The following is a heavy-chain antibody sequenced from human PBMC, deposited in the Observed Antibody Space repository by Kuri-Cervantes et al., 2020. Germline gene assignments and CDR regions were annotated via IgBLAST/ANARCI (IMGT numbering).Heavy chain of an antibody. CDR3: ARDRNDILTGWFDP. D-gene: IGHD3-9*01. J-gene: IGHJ5*02. CDR2: ISSSSSYI. Sequence: LSLTCAASGFTFSDYYMSWIRQAPGKGLEWVSSISSSSSYIYYADSVKGRFTISRDNAKNSLYLQMNSLRAEDTAVYYCARDRNDILTGWFDPWGQGTLVTVSS. V-gene: IGHV3-11*06. CDR1: GFTFSDYY.